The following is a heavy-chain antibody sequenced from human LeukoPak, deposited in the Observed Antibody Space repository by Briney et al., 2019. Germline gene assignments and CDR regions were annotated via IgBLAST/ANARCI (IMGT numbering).Heavy chain of an antibody. J-gene: IGHJ4*02. Sequence: ASVKVSCKASGYTFTGYYMHWVRKAPGQGLEWMGWINPNSGGTNYAQKFQGRVTMTRDTSISTAYMELSRLRSDDTAVYYCARVGPGIAAAFGYWGQGTLVTVSS. CDR3: ARVGPGIAAAFGY. V-gene: IGHV1-2*02. D-gene: IGHD6-13*01. CDR1: GYTFTGYY. CDR2: INPNSGGT.